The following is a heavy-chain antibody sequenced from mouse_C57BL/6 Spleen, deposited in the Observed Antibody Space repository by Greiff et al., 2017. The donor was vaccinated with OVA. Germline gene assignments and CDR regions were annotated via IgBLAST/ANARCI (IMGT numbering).Heavy chain of an antibody. CDR1: GFTFSSYA. D-gene: IGHD1-1*01. V-gene: IGHV5-4*01. J-gene: IGHJ4*01. CDR2: ISDGGSYT. CDR3: ARDPHYYGSSFYAMDY. Sequence: EVHLVESGGGLVKPGGSLKLSCAASGFTFSSYAMSWVRQTPEKRLEWVATISDGGSYTYYPDNVKGRFTISRDNAKNNLYLQMSHLKSEDTAMYYCARDPHYYGSSFYAMDYWGQGTSVTVSS.